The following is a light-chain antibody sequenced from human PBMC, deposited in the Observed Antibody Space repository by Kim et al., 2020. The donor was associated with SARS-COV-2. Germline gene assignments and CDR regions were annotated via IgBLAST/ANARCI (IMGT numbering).Light chain of an antibody. CDR1: QSISSY. CDR3: QQGHSTPYT. V-gene: IGKV1-39*01. Sequence: DIQMTQSPSSLSASVGDRVTITCRASQSISSYLNWYQQKPGKAPNLLIYASSTLQSGVPSRFSGSGSGTDYTLTISSLQPEDFATYYCQQGHSTPYTFGQETKLDI. J-gene: IGKJ2*01. CDR2: ASS.